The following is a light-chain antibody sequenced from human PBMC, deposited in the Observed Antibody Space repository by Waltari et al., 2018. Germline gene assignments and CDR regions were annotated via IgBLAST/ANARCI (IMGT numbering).Light chain of an antibody. CDR3: QQRSNWPPD. Sequence: EIVLTQSPATLSLSPGERATLSCRASQNVSSYLAWYQQKPGQAPRLLIYDASNRATGIPARFSGSGSGTDFTLTISSLEPEDFAVYYCQQRSNWPPDFGPGTKVDIK. V-gene: IGKV3-11*01. J-gene: IGKJ3*01. CDR1: QNVSSY. CDR2: DAS.